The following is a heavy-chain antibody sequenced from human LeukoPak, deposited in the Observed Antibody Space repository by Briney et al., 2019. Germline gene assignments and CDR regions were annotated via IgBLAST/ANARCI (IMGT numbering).Heavy chain of an antibody. J-gene: IGHJ5*02. CDR2: IYTSVST. V-gene: IGHV4-4*07. D-gene: IGHD3-10*01. CDR1: GSSISSYY. Sequence: SETLSITCTASGSSISSYYWSWIRQPTGKELKWIGRIYTSVSTNDNPSLKSRVTMSVDTFNNQFSLKLTSVTAADTALYYWARGCTLFGEIPHNWFDPWGQGTLVTVSS. CDR3: ARGCTLFGEIPHNWFDP.